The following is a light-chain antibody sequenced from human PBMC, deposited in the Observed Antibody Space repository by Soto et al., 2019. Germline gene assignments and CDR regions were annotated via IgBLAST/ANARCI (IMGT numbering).Light chain of an antibody. CDR1: RNLLHSNGYYY. CDR2: LGS. J-gene: IGKJ4*01. V-gene: IGKV2-28*01. CDR3: AQGLATPFT. Sequence: EIVLTQSPLSLPVTPGEPASISCRSSRNLLHSNGYYYLDWSLQKPGQSPQLLIYLGSNRASGVPDRFSGSGSGTDFTLTISRVEAEDVGVYVCAQGLATPFTFGGGTKVEIK.